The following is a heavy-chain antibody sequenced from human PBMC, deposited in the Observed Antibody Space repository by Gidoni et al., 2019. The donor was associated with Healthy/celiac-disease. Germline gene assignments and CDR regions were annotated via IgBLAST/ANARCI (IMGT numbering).Heavy chain of an antibody. Sequence: QVQLQQWGAGQLKPSVTLSLTCGVYGGSFSGYYWSRIRQPPGTGLTWIGEINHSGSTNYNPALKSRVTISVDTSKNQFSLKRSSVTAADTAVYYCARCGRGYSYGYSGYWGQGTLVTVSS. D-gene: IGHD5-18*01. V-gene: IGHV4-34*01. CDR2: INHSGST. J-gene: IGHJ4*02. CDR3: ARCGRGYSYGYSGY. CDR1: GGSFSGYY.